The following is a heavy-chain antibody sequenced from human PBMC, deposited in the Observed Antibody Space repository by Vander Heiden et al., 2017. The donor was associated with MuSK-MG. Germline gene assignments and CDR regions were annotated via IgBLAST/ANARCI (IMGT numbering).Heavy chain of an antibody. J-gene: IGHJ6*02. CDR2: IYYSGST. D-gene: IGHD6-13*01. CDR1: GGSISSSSYY. V-gene: IGHV4-39*01. Sequence: QLQLQESGPGLVKPSETLSLTCTVSGGSISSSSYYWGWIRQPPGKGLEWIGSIYYSGSTYYNPSLKRRVTISVDTSKNQFSLKLSSVTAADTAVYYCARLGIAAAGDYYYYYGMDVWGQGTTVTVSS. CDR3: ARLGIAAAGDYYYYYGMDV.